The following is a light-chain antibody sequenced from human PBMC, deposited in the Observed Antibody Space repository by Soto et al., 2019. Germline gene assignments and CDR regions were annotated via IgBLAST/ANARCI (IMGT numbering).Light chain of an antibody. V-gene: IGKV3-20*01. CDR1: QTVSSN. J-gene: IGKJ2*01. CDR3: QQYGSTWMYT. Sequence: EIVLTQSPGTLSLSPGERATLFCRASQTVSSNIAWYQQKPGQAPRLLIYGASTRATGIPDRFSGSGSGTDFTLTISRLEPEDFALYYCQQYGSTWMYTFGQGTRLEMK. CDR2: GAS.